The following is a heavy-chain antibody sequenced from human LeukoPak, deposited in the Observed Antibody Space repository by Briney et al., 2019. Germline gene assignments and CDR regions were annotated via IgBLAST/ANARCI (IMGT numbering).Heavy chain of an antibody. CDR2: ISDGSTYI. J-gene: IGHJ4*02. V-gene: IGHV3-21*01. CDR3: ATGYSSSSGRVDY. D-gene: IGHD6-6*01. CDR1: GFTFSRYA. Sequence: GGSLRLSCAASGFTFSRYAMNWVRQAPGKGLEWVSGISDGSTYIYYADSVQGRFTISRDNAQDSLYLQMNSLRAEDTAVYYCATGYSSSSGRVDYWGQGTLVTVSS.